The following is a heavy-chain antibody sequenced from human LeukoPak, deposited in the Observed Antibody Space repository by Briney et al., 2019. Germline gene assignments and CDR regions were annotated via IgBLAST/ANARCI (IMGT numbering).Heavy chain of an antibody. CDR2: INPNSGST. CDR3: ARGLSGRYYKNDY. Sequence: ASVKVSCKASGYLFTRHYMHWVRQAPGQGLEWMGIINPNSGSTSYAHKFQGRVTMTRDTSTSTVYMELSSLRSEDTAVYYCARGLSGRYYKNDYWGQGTLVTVSS. CDR1: GYLFTRHY. V-gene: IGHV1-46*01. D-gene: IGHD1-26*01. J-gene: IGHJ4*02.